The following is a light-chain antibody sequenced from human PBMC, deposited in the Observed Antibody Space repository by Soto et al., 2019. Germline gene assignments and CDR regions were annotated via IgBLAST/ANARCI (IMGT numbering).Light chain of an antibody. CDR1: SSNIGSNY. J-gene: IGLJ2*01. CDR2: SNN. V-gene: IGLV1-47*02. CDR3: EAWDDSLL. Sequence: VLTQPPSASGTPGQRVTISCSGSSSNIGSNYVYWYQQLPGTAPKLLIYSNNQRPSGVPDRFSGSKSGTSASLAISGLRSEDEAHYYREAWDDSLLFGGGTQLTVL.